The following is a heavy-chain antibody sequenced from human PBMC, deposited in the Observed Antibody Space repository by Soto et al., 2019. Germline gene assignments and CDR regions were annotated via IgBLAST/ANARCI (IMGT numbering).Heavy chain of an antibody. CDR1: GWSFSGYY. V-gene: IGHV4-34*01. J-gene: IGHJ6*02. CDR3: ARGFKQRGSYYYYYGMDV. CDR2: INHSGST. D-gene: IGHD3-16*01. Sequence: SETLSLTCAVYGWSFSGYYWSWIRQPPGKGLEWIGEINHSGSTNYNPSLKSRVTISVDTSKNQFSLKLSSVTAADTAVYYCARGFKQRGSYYYYYGMDVWGQGTTVTVSS.